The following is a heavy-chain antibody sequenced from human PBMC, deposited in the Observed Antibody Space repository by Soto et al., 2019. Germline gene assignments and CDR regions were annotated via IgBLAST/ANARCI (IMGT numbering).Heavy chain of an antibody. J-gene: IGHJ4*02. V-gene: IGHV3-30*18. CDR3: AKDEGTWIQLSYHYYFDY. Sequence: YGRHWVSKKKGKGLECVALVSSDGSNLFYADSVKGRFTISRDNSKNTLYLQMNSLRAEDTAVYYCAKDEGTWIQLSYHYYFDYWGQRTLVTVSS. CDR1: YG. CDR2: VSSDGSNL. D-gene: IGHD5-18*01.